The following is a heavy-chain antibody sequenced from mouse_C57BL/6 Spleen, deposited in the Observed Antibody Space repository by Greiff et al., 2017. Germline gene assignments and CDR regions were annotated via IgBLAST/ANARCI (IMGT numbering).Heavy chain of an antibody. D-gene: IGHD1-2*01. CDR3: ARIHYSYAMDY. J-gene: IGHJ4*01. CDR2: IYPSDSET. CDR1: GYTFTSYW. V-gene: IGHV1-61*01. Sequence: VQLQQPGAELVRPGSSVKLSCKASGYTFTSYWMDWVKQRPGQGLEWIGNIYPSDSETHYNQKFKDKATLTVDKSSSTAYMQLSSLTSEDSAVYYCARIHYSYAMDYWGQGTSVTVSS.